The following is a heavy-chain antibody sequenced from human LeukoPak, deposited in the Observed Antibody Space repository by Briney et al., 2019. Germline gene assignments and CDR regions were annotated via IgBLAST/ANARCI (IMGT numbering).Heavy chain of an antibody. CDR3: ARYPFGVVTTGYFDY. D-gene: IGHD3-3*01. CDR1: GGSISSGSYY. CDR2: IYTSGST. V-gene: IGHV4-61*02. J-gene: IGHJ4*02. Sequence: TLSLTCTVSGGSISSGSYYWSWIRQPAGKGLEWIGRIYTSGSTNYNPSLKSRVTISVDTSKNQFSLKLSSVTAADTAVYYCARYPFGVVTTGYFDYWGQGTLVTVSS.